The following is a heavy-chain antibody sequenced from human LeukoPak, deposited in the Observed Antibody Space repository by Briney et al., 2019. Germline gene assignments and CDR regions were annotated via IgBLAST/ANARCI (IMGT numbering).Heavy chain of an antibody. V-gene: IGHV1-69*05. D-gene: IGHD3-22*01. Sequence: SVKVSSKXSGGTFSSYAISWVRQSPGQGLEWMGRIIPIFGTANYSQKFQGRVTITTDESTSTAYMELSSLRSEDTAVYYCARDSPVDYHYDSSGYYNHFDYWGQGTLVTVSS. CDR2: IIPIFGTA. CDR1: GGTFSSYA. CDR3: ARDSPVDYHYDSSGYYNHFDY. J-gene: IGHJ4*02.